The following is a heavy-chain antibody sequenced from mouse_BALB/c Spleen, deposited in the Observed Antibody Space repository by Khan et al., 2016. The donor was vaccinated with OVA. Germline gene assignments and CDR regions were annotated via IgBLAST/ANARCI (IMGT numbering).Heavy chain of an antibody. CDR3: ARKNGSDFDY. D-gene: IGHD1-1*01. Sequence: EVQLQESGPELVKPGASVKISCKASGYSFTGYLMNWVMQSHGKSLEWIGRINPHIGETFYNQKFKDKATLTVDESSRTAHMELRSLASEDSAVYDCARKNGSDFDYWGQGTTLTVSS. CDR2: INPHIGET. V-gene: IGHV1-20*02. CDR1: GYSFTGYL. J-gene: IGHJ2*01.